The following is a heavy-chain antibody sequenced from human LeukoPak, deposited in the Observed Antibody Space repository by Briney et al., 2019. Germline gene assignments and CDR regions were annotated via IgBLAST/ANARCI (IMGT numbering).Heavy chain of an antibody. Sequence: PGGSLRLSCATSEFTFNIYAMSWVRQAPGKGLEWVSAISGSGGTTYYTDSAKGRFTISRDNSKNVAYLQMNSLRAEDTAVYYCAKDRRAIKPSRFDYWGQGTVVTVSS. CDR2: ISGSGGTT. D-gene: IGHD1-14*01. CDR1: EFTFNIYA. CDR3: AKDRRAIKPSRFDY. V-gene: IGHV3-23*01. J-gene: IGHJ4*02.